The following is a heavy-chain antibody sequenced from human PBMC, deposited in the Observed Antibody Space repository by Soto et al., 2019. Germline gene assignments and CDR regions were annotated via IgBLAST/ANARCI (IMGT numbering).Heavy chain of an antibody. V-gene: IGHV3-33*01. Sequence: GGSLRLSCAASGFTFSSYGMHWVRQAPGKGLEWVAVIWYDGSNKYYADSVKGRFTISRDNSKNTLYLQMNSLRAEDTAVYYCARIIDCDWPLYSYATLVCGKATTVTIFS. J-gene: IGHJ6*04. D-gene: IGHD3-9*01. CDR2: IWYDGSNK. CDR1: GFTFSSYG. CDR3: ARIIDCDWPLYSYATLV.